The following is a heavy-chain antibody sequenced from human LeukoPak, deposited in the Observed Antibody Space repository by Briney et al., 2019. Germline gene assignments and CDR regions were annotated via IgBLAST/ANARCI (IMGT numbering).Heavy chain of an antibody. V-gene: IGHV1-69*10. Sequence: SVKVSCKASGGTFSSYAISWVRQAPGQGLEWMGGIIPILGIANYAQKFQGRVTITADKSTSTAYMELSSLRSEDTAVYYCAREAYYDSSGYYYFDYWGQGTLVTVSS. D-gene: IGHD3-22*01. CDR3: AREAYYDSSGYYYFDY. CDR1: GGTFSSYA. CDR2: IIPILGIA. J-gene: IGHJ4*02.